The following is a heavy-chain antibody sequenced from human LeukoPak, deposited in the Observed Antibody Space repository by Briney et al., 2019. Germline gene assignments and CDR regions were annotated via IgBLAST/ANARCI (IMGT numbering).Heavy chain of an antibody. CDR3: ASRYYDSSAEGAY. D-gene: IGHD3-22*01. V-gene: IGHV4-34*01. J-gene: IGHJ4*02. CDR2: INHSGST. Sequence: PSETLSLTCAVYGGSFSGYYWSWIRQPPGKGLEWIGEINHSGSTNYNPSLKSRVTISVDTSKNQFSLKLSSVTAADTAVYYCASRYYDSSAEGAYWGQGTLVTVSS. CDR1: GGSFSGYY.